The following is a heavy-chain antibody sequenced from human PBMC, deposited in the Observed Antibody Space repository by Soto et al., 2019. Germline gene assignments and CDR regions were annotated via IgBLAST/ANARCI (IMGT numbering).Heavy chain of an antibody. D-gene: IGHD6-13*01. CDR1: GGSISSYY. J-gene: IGHJ6*02. CDR3: ARDLWQLVRGLPHYYYGMDV. CDR2: IYTSGST. V-gene: IGHV4-4*07. Sequence: PSETLSLTCTVSGGSISSYYWSWIRQPPGKGLEWIGRIYTSGSTNYNPSLKSRVTMSVDTSKNQFSLKLSSVTAADTAVYYCARDLWQLVRGLPHYYYGMDVWGQGTTVTVSS.